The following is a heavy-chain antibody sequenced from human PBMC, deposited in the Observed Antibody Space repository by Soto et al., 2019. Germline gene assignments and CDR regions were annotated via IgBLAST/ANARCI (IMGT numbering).Heavy chain of an antibody. D-gene: IGHD4-17*01. J-gene: IGHJ6*02. CDR3: ARDRIYGAHYYYGMDV. Sequence: QVQLVQSGAEVKKPGASVKVSCKASGYSFTRYYMHWVRQAPGQGLEWMGIINPSSGSTNYAQKFQGRVTMTRDMSRNTVYMEMSSLRSQDTALYCCARDRIYGAHYYYGMDVRGQGTTVTVSS. V-gene: IGHV1-46*01. CDR2: INPSSGST. CDR1: GYSFTRYY.